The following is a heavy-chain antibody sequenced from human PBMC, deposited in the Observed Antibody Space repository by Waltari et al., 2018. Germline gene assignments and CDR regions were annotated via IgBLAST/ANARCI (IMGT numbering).Heavy chain of an antibody. CDR1: GFTFDDYA. J-gene: IGHJ4*02. CDR3: AKGGWLLSPTYFDY. CDR2: ISGNSGSI. Sequence: EVQLVESGGGLVQPGRSLRLYCAASGFTFDDYALHWVRQAPGKGLEWVSGISGNSGSIGYADSVKGRFTISRDNAKNSLYLQMNSLRAEDTALYYCAKGGWLLSPTYFDYWGQGTLVTVSS. V-gene: IGHV3-9*01. D-gene: IGHD3-9*01.